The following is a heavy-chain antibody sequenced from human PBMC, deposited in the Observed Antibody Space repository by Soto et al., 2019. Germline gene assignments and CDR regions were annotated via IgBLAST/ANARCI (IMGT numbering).Heavy chain of an antibody. CDR2: ISSSTSYV. J-gene: IGHJ5*01. D-gene: IGHD2-2*01. CDR1: GFTFSRYG. CDR3: ARDPSEGRVGNWFES. Sequence: GSLRLSCAASGFTFSRYGMNWLRQAPGKGLEWVASISSSTSYVYYADSVKGRFSTSRDNAKNILYLEMYGLRTEDTAVYYCARDPSEGRVGNWFESWGQGTLVTVSS. V-gene: IGHV3-21*06.